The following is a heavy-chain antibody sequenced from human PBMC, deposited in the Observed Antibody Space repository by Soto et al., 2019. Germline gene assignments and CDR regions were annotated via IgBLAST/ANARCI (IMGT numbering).Heavy chain of an antibody. D-gene: IGHD2-15*01. CDR2: ISYSGST. J-gene: IGHJ6*03. CDR1: GDSIKSYY. CDR3: ARDSVVIAATWTYYYVDV. Sequence: QVQLQESGPGLVKPSETLSLTCTVSGDSIKSYYWSWIRQPPGKGLEWIGHISYSGSTNYNPSLKSRVTISVDTSKNQFSLNLSSVTAADTALYHCARDSVVIAATWTYYYVDVWGKGTTVTVSS. V-gene: IGHV4-59*01.